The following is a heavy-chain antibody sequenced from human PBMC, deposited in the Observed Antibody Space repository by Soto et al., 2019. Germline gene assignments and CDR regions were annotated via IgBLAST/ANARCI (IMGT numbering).Heavy chain of an antibody. D-gene: IGHD4-17*01. V-gene: IGHV4-31*11. Sequence: QVVLQESGPGLVKPSQTISLTCAVSGDSISSGGYYWSWIHQRPGKGLEWIAFIYHSGTTYFNLSLKSRIIISMDTSRNQFSLSLSSVTAADSAVYYCASRHDFGDYPEGFDIWGQGTMVTVAS. CDR2: IYHSGTT. CDR3: ASRHDFGDYPEGFDI. J-gene: IGHJ3*02. CDR1: GDSISSGGYY.